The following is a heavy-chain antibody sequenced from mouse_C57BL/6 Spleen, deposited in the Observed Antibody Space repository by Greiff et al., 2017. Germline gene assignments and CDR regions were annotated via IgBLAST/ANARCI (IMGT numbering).Heavy chain of an antibody. CDR1: GYSITSGYY. CDR2: ISYDGSN. CDR3: ARDDIDV. V-gene: IGHV3-6*01. J-gene: IGHJ1*03. Sequence: EESGPGLVKPSQSLSLTCSVTGYSITSGYYWNWIRQFPGNKLEWMGYISYDGSNNYNPSLKNRISITRDTSKNQFFLKLNSVTTEDTATYYCARDDIDVWGTGTTVTVSS.